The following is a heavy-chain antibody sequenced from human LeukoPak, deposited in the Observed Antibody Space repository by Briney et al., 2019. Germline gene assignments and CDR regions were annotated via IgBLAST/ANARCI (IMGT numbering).Heavy chain of an antibody. D-gene: IGHD4-23*01. V-gene: IGHV4-59*01. CDR1: GGSISSYY. CDR3: ARGGPDYGGNSDWFDP. Sequence: SETLSLTCTVSGGSISSYYWSWLRQPPGKGLEWIGYIYYSGSTNYNPSLKSRVTISVDTSKNQFSLKLSSVTAADTAVYYCARGGPDYGGNSDWFDPWGQGTLVTVSS. CDR2: IYYSGST. J-gene: IGHJ5*02.